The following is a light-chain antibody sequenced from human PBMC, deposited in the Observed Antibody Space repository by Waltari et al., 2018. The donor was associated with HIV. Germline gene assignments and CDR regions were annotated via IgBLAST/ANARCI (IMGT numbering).Light chain of an antibody. Sequence: EIVMTQSPATLSVSPGERATLSCRASQRVSSNLAWYQQKPGQAPRLLFFGASTRATGIPARFSGSGSETEFTLTLSSLQSEDFAVYFCQQYYNWPYTFGQGTKLEIK. CDR2: GAS. J-gene: IGKJ2*01. CDR1: QRVSSN. V-gene: IGKV3-15*01. CDR3: QQYYNWPYT.